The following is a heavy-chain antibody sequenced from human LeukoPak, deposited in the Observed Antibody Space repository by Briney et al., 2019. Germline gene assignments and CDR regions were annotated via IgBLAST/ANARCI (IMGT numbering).Heavy chain of an antibody. D-gene: IGHD1-26*01. CDR1: GFTFSSNV. CDR2: ISYDGGNK. Sequence: PGGSLRLSCAASGFTFSSNVMYWVRQAPGKGLEWVAVISYDGGNKYYADSVKGRFTISRDNPKNTVYLQMNSLRAEDTAVYYCARVGGSYSYYFDYWGQGTLVTVSS. V-gene: IGHV3-30*03. CDR3: ARVGGSYSYYFDY. J-gene: IGHJ4*02.